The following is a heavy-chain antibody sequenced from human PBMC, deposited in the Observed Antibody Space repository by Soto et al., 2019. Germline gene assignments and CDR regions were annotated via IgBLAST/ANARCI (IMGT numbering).Heavy chain of an antibody. V-gene: IGHV5-10-1*01. Sequence: PGESLKISCKGSGYSFTSYWISWVRQMPGKGLEWMGRIDPSDSYTNYSPSFQGHVTISADTSISTAYLRGSSLKASETAMYNCGRHRIQFVLGMVAWGQGTMVTVS. CDR3: GRHRIQFVLGMVA. CDR2: IDPSDSYT. J-gene: IGHJ6*02. D-gene: IGHD3-10*02. CDR1: GYSFTSYW.